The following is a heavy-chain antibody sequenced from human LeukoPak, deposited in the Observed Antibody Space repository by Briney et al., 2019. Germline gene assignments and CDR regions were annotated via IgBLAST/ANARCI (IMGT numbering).Heavy chain of an antibody. J-gene: IGHJ4*02. CDR1: GGSISPLY. CDR2: IYYSGST. CDR3: ARNFYNFWSGYYWYFDY. V-gene: IGHV4-59*11. D-gene: IGHD3-3*01. Sequence: SETLSLTCTVSGGSISPLYWGWIRQAPGKGLEFIGYIYYSGSTNFNPSLKSRVTISVDTSKNQFSLKLSSVTAADTAVYYCARNFYNFWSGYYWYFDYWGQGTLVTVSS.